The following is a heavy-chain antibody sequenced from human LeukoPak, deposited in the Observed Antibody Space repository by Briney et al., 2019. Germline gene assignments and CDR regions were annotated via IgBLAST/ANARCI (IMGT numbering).Heavy chain of an antibody. D-gene: IGHD3-10*01. V-gene: IGHV1-69*05. CDR1: GGTFSSYA. Sequence: EASVKVSCKASGGTFSSYAISWVRQAPGQGLEWMGGIIPIFGTANYAQKFQGRVTMTRDTSISTAYMELSRLRSDDTAVYYCARDTRYYGSGSPTSFDPWGQGTLVTVSS. CDR2: IIPIFGTA. CDR3: ARDTRYYGSGSPTSFDP. J-gene: IGHJ5*02.